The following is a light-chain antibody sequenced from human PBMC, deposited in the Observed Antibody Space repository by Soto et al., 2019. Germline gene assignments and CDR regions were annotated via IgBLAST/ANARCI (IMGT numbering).Light chain of an antibody. CDR2: DAS. Sequence: ENVFTECPATLSLHPPERATLSCRASQSVISYLALYQQKPGQAPRLLIYDASNRATGIPARFSGSGSGTDFTLTLTSLEPEDFAVYYCQQRSNWPLTFGGGTKVDI. CDR3: QQRSNWPLT. V-gene: IGKV3-11*01. J-gene: IGKJ4*01. CDR1: QSVISY.